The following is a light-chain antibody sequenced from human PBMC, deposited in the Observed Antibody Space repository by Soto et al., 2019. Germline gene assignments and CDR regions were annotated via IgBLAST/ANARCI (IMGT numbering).Light chain of an antibody. CDR3: LLYYGGAQVI. Sequence: QTVVTQEPSLTVSPGGTVTVTCASSAGAVTSGYFPNWFQKKPGQAPRPLIYSTNNRHPWTPARFSGSLLGGRAALKLTGVQPEDEADYYCLLYYGGAQVIFGGGTKVTVL. V-gene: IGLV7-43*01. J-gene: IGLJ2*01. CDR2: STN. CDR1: AGAVTSGYF.